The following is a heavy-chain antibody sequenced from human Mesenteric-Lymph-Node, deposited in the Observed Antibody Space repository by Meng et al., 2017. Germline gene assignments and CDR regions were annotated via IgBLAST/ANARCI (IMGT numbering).Heavy chain of an antibody. CDR3: ARDAGGYDEEERYFDL. Sequence: SETLSLTCTVSGGSISSSSYYWGWIRQPPGKGLEWIGSIYYSGSTYYNPSLKSRVTISVDTSKNQFSLKLSSVTAADTAVYYCARDAGGYDEEERYFDLWGRGTLVTVSS. CDR1: GGSISSSSYY. CDR2: IYYSGST. D-gene: IGHD5-12*01. V-gene: IGHV4-39*07. J-gene: IGHJ2*01.